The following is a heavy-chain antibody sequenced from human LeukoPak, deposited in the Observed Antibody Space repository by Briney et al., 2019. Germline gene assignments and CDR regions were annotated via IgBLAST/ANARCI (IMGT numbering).Heavy chain of an antibody. D-gene: IGHD3-3*01. CDR3: ARAPSRLRFLEWLSDQ. V-gene: IGHV4-61*02. CDR1: GGSTSSGSYY. CDR2: IYTSGST. J-gene: IGHJ4*02. Sequence: SETLSLTCTVSGGSTSSGSYYWSWIRQPAGKGLEWIGRIYTSGSTNYNPSLKSRVTISIDTSKNQFSLKLSSVTAADTAVYYCARAPSRLRFLEWLSDQWGQGTLVTVSS.